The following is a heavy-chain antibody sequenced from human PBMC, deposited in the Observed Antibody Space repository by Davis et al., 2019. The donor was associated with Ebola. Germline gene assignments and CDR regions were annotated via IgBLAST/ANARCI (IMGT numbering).Heavy chain of an antibody. D-gene: IGHD3-3*01. CDR2: IYPGNSDT. V-gene: IGHV5-51*01. CDR1: GYSFTSYW. CDR3: ARTLFPEWLSPYCYYYGMDV. J-gene: IGHJ6*02. Sequence: GESLKISCKGSGYSFTSYWISWVRQVPGKGLEWMGIIYPGNSDTRYSQSFQGQVTISADKSISTAYLQWSSLKASDTAMYYCARTLFPEWLSPYCYYYGMDVWGQGTTVTVSS.